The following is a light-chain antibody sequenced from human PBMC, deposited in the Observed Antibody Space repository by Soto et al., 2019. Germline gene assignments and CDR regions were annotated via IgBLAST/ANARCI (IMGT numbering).Light chain of an antibody. CDR3: QQYYRYPWM. Sequence: DIQMTQSPSSLSASVGDRVTITCRASLGISTYLGWYQQKPGKVPKSLIYSASSLQSGVPSRFSASGSGTEFTLTISDMQPDDFATYYCQQYYRYPWMFGQGTKVEV. J-gene: IGKJ1*01. V-gene: IGKV1-16*01. CDR2: SAS. CDR1: LGISTY.